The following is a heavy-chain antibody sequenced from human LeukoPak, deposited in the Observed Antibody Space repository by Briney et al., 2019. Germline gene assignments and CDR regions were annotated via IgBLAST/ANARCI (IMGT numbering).Heavy chain of an antibody. D-gene: IGHD3-10*01. V-gene: IGHV3-20*04. Sequence: PAETLSLTCAVSGGSISSSNWWSWVRQAPGEGLEWVSGIIWSGGSTGYADSVKGRFTISRDNAKNSLYLQMNSLRAEDTALYYCARDDYGSGSWNDYWGQGTLVTVSS. CDR1: GGSISSSNW. CDR3: ARDDYGSGSWNDY. CDR2: IIWSGGST. J-gene: IGHJ4*02.